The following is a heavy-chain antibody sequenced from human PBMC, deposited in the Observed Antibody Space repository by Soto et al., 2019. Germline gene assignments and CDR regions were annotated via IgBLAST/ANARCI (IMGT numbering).Heavy chain of an antibody. CDR3: ARADRYTWFDP. CDR2: IYYSGST. J-gene: IGHJ5*02. D-gene: IGHD3-16*02. V-gene: IGHV4-59*01. Sequence: PSETLSLTCTVSGGSISSYYWSWIRQPPGKGLEWIGYIYYSGSTNYNPSLKSRVTISVDTSKNQFSLKLSSVTAADTAVYYCARADRYTWFDPWGQGTLVTVSS. CDR1: GGSISSYY.